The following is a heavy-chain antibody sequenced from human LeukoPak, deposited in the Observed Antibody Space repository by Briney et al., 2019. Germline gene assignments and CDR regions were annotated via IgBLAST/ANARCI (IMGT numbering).Heavy chain of an antibody. D-gene: IGHD2-21*02. Sequence: PGRSLRLSCAASGFTFSSYGMHWVRQAPGKGLEWVAVIWYDGSNKYYADSVKGRFTISRDNSKNTLYLQMNSLRAEDTAVYYCARGARVRGIVVVTGAFDIWGQGTMVTVSS. CDR3: ARGARVRGIVVVTGAFDI. J-gene: IGHJ3*02. CDR2: IWYDGSNK. CDR1: GFTFSSYG. V-gene: IGHV3-33*01.